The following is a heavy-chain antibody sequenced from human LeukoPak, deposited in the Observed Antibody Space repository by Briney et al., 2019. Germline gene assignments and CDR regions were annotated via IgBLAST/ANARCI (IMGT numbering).Heavy chain of an antibody. CDR3: ARTGDSGHFDY. J-gene: IGHJ4*02. CDR1: GYSISSGYY. V-gene: IGHV4-61*01. CDR2: IYYSGST. Sequence: PSETLSLTCTVSGYSISSGYYWSWIRQPPGKGLEWIGYIYYSGSTNYNPSLKSRVTIPVDTSKNQFSLKLSSVTAADTAVYYCARTGDSGHFDYWGQGTLVTVSS. D-gene: IGHD5-12*01.